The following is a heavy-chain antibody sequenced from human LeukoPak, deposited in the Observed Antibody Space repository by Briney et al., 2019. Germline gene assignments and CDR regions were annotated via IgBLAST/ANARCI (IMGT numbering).Heavy chain of an antibody. CDR2: ISAYNGNT. Sequence: GASVKVSCKASGYTFTSYGISWVRQAPGQGLEWMGWISAYNGNTNYAQRLQGRVTMTTDTSTSTAYMELRSLRSDDTAVYYCARDPPRKQQLDLDYWGQGTLVTVSS. J-gene: IGHJ4*02. V-gene: IGHV1-18*01. CDR3: ARDPPRKQQLDLDY. D-gene: IGHD6-13*01. CDR1: GYTFTSYG.